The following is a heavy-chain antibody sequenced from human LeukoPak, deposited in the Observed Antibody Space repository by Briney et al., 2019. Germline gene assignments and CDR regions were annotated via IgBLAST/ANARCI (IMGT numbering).Heavy chain of an antibody. CDR3: ARAAFPYSSGLYYFDY. D-gene: IGHD6-19*01. V-gene: IGHV1-69*13. Sequence: SVKVYCKASGGNFSSYAISWVRQAPGQGLEWMGGIIPIFGTANYAQKFQGRVTITADESTSTAYMELSSLRSEDTAVYYCARAAFPYSSGLYYFDYWGQGTLVTVSS. CDR2: IIPIFGTA. J-gene: IGHJ4*02. CDR1: GGNFSSYA.